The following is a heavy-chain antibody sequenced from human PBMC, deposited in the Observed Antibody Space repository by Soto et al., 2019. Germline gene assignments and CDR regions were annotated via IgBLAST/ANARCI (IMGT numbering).Heavy chain of an antibody. CDR1: GGSFSGLR. J-gene: IGHJ4*02. CDR3: ARRTLSMIRGAFDF. Sequence: SETLSLTCAVSGGSFSGLRWSYIRQSPGKGLEWIGEIDHSGITIYNPSLESRVTISLDTSKNQFSLELNAVTAADTAVYYCARRTLSMIRGAFDFWGQGTLVTVSS. D-gene: IGHD3-10*01. CDR2: IDHSGIT. V-gene: IGHV4-34*01.